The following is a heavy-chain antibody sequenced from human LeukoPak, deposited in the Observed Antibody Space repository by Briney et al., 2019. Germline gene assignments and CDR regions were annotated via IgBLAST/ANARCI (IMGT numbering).Heavy chain of an antibody. D-gene: IGHD2-15*01. CDR1: GDSINSGHYS. CDR3: ARDRGSHDAFDI. J-gene: IGHJ3*02. Sequence: SETLSLTCAVSGDSINSGHYSWTWFRQTPGKGLEWIGHIYHSGSTSYNPSLKSRVIISLDRSKNQFSLNLSSVTAADTAVYYCARDRGSHDAFDIWGQGTMVTVSS. CDR2: IYHSGST. V-gene: IGHV4-30-2*01.